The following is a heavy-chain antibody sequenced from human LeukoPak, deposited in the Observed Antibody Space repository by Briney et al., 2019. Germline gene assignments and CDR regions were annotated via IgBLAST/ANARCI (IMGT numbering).Heavy chain of an antibody. Sequence: GGSLRLSCAASGFTFSSYSMNWVRPAPGKGLEWVSAISGSGGSTYYADSVKGRFTISRDNAKNSLYLQMNSLRAEDTAVYYCASGGLNYYDSSGWAYWGQGTLVTVSS. D-gene: IGHD3-22*01. J-gene: IGHJ4*02. CDR2: ISGSGGST. CDR3: ASGGLNYYDSSGWAY. V-gene: IGHV3-21*01. CDR1: GFTFSSYS.